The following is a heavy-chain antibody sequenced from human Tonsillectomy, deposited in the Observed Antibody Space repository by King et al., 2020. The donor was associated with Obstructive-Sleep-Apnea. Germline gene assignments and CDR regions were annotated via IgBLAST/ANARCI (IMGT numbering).Heavy chain of an antibody. D-gene: IGHD3-10*01. J-gene: IGHJ4*02. CDR1: GYTFTSYA. CDR3: AVCRSGSSLSPFDY. CDR2: INTNTGNP. V-gene: IGHV7-4-1*01. Sequence: VQLVESGSELKKPGASVKVSCKAFGYTFTSYAMNWVRQAPGQGLEWMGWINTNTGNPPYAQGFTGRFVFSLDTSVSTAYLQIYSLKAEDTAVYYCAVCRSGSSLSPFDYWGQGTLVTVSS.